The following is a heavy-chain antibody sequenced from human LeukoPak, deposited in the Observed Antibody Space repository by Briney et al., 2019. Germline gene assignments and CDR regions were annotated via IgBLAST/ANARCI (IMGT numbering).Heavy chain of an antibody. CDR2: IYYSGST. CDR3: ASSSGYSIFDY. V-gene: IGHV4-59*01. J-gene: IGHJ4*02. CDR1: GGSISSYY. Sequence: SETLSLTCTVSGGSISSYYWSWIRQPPGKGLEWIGYIYYSGSTNYNPSLKSRVTTSVDTSKNQFSLKLSSVTAADTAVYYCASSSGYSIFDYWGQGTLVTVSS. D-gene: IGHD3-22*01.